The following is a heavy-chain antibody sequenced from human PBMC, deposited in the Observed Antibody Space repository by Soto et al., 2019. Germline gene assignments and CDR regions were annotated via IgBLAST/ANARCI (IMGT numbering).Heavy chain of an antibody. CDR2: ISGSGGST. J-gene: IGHJ3*02. D-gene: IGHD2-15*01. CDR1: GFTFSSYA. Sequence: GSLRLSCAASGFTFSSYAMSWVRQAPGKGLEWVSAISGSGGSTYYADSVKGRFTISRDNSKNTLYLQMNSLRAEDTAVYYCAANSRGGIVVVVAATGIWGQGTMVTVSS. V-gene: IGHV3-23*01. CDR3: AANSRGGIVVVVAATGI.